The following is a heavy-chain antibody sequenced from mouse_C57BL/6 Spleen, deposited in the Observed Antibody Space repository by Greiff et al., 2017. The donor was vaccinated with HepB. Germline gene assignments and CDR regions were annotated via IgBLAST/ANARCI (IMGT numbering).Heavy chain of an antibody. Sequence: EVMLVESGGGLVKPGGSLKLSCAASGFTFSSYTMSWVRQTPEKRLEWVATISGGGGNTYYPDSVKGRFTISRDNAKNTLYLQMSSLRSEDTALYYCARRYDYLDYWGQGTTLTVSS. D-gene: IGHD2-3*01. CDR3: ARRYDYLDY. CDR2: ISGGGGNT. V-gene: IGHV5-9*01. J-gene: IGHJ2*01. CDR1: GFTFSSYT.